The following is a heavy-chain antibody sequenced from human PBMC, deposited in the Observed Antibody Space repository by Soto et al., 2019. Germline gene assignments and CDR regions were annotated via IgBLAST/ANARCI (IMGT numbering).Heavy chain of an antibody. Sequence: QVQLQESGPGLVKPSQTLSLTCTVSGGSITSGGYYWTWIRQHPGKGLEWIGYIYYSGSTYYNPSLKSRATISVDTSKNQFSLKLSSVTAADTAVYYCARGTYCGGDCYWYFDLWGRGTLVTVSS. CDR1: GGSITSGGYY. CDR2: IYYSGST. J-gene: IGHJ2*01. V-gene: IGHV4-31*03. CDR3: ARGTYCGGDCYWYFDL. D-gene: IGHD2-21*02.